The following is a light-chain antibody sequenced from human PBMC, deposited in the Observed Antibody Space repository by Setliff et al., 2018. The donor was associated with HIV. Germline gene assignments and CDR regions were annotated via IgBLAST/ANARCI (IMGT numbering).Light chain of an antibody. CDR2: DAT. CDR3: LLSYGGARV. Sequence: QAVVTQESSLTVSPGGTISLTCVSNTGAVTSGHYPHWFQQKPGQVPRPLIYDATKRHSWTPSRFSGSLLRDKAALTLSNAQAEDESDYYCLLSYGGARVFGRGTKVTVL. J-gene: IGLJ1*01. CDR1: TGAVTSGHY. V-gene: IGLV7-46*01.